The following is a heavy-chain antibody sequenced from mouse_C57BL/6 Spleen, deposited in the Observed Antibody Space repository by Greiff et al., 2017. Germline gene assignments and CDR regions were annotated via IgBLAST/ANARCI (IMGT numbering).Heavy chain of an antibody. CDR2: IYPGSGST. Sequence: VQLQQPGAELVKPGASVKMSCTASGYTFTSYWITWVKQRPGQGLEWIGDIYPGSGSTNYNEKFKSKATLTVDTSSSTAYMQLSSLTSEDSAVYYCARYTYGSSYYAMDYWGQGTSVTVSS. V-gene: IGHV1-55*01. CDR1: GYTFTSYW. D-gene: IGHD1-1*01. CDR3: ARYTYGSSYYAMDY. J-gene: IGHJ4*01.